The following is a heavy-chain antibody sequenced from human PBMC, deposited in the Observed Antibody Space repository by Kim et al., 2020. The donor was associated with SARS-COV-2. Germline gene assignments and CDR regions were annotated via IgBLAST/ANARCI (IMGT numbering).Heavy chain of an antibody. J-gene: IGHJ4*02. CDR3: ARGFDGGNTGGYFDY. D-gene: IGHD2-15*01. V-gene: IGHV1-46*01. Sequence: QKFQGRVTMTRDTSTSTVYMALSSLRSEDTAVYYCARGFDGGNTGGYFDYWGQGTLVTVSS.